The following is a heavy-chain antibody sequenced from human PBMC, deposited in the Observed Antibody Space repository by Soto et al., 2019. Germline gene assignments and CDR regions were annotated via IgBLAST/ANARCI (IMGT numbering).Heavy chain of an antibody. J-gene: IGHJ4*02. CDR1: GFTFSNYW. Sequence: SLRLSCAASGFTFSNYWMHWVRQAPGKGLVWISRINDQGGSPTYADSVKGRFTISRDNSKNTLYLQMNSLRAEDTAVYYCARERWGDYYFDYWGQGTLVTVSS. CDR3: ARERWGDYYFDY. CDR2: INDQGGSP. D-gene: IGHD3-16*01. V-gene: IGHV3-74*01.